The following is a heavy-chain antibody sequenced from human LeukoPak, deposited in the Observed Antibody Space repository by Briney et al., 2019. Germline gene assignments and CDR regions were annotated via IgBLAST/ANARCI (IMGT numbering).Heavy chain of an antibody. D-gene: IGHD3-16*02. CDR1: GFTFSSYG. CDR2: IRFDGSNK. CDR3: AKDGRRSYYDYVWGSYRLARRPYYFDY. Sequence: PGGSLRLSCAASGFTFSSYGMHWVRQAPGKGLEWVAFIRFDGSNKYYADSVKGRFTISRDNSKNTLYLQMNSLRPEDAAVYYCAKDGRRSYYDYVWGSYRLARRPYYFDYWGQGTLVTVSS. V-gene: IGHV3-30*02. J-gene: IGHJ4*02.